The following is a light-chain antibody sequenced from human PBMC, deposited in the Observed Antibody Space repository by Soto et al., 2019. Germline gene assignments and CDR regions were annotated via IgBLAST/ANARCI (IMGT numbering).Light chain of an antibody. V-gene: IGKV4-1*01. CDR3: QQYYGTPWT. CDR1: QNVLHSSNNKNF. J-gene: IGKJ1*01. Sequence: DVLRTQSPDYLTLSLGERATLSCKSSQNVLHSSNNKNFLAWYQQKPGQPPKLLIYWASTREPGVPDRFTGSGSGTDFTLTISNLQAEDVAVYYCQQYYGTPWTSAQRAKVDI. CDR2: WAS.